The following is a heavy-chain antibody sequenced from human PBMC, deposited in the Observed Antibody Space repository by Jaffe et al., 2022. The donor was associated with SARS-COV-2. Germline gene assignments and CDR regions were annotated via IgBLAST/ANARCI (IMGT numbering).Heavy chain of an antibody. Sequence: EVQLVESGGGLVKPGGSLRLSCAASGFTFSSYSMNWVRQAPGKGLEWVSSISSSSSYIYYADSVKGRFTISRDNAKNSLYLQMNSLRAEDTAVYYCARDLRSSSFGDSYWGQGTLVTVSS. CDR1: GFTFSSYS. V-gene: IGHV3-21*01. J-gene: IGHJ4*02. CDR2: ISSSSSYI. D-gene: IGHD6-19*01. CDR3: ARDLRSSSFGDSY.